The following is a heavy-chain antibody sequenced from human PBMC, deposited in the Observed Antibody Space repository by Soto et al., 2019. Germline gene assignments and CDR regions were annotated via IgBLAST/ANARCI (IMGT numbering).Heavy chain of an antibody. CDR3: ATKGRWYVGYYYYGMDV. V-gene: IGHV1-24*01. Sequence: GASVNVSCKVSGYTLTELSMHWVRQAPGKGLGWMGGFDPEDGETIYAQKFRGRVTMTEDTSTDTAYMELSSLRSEDTAVYYCATKGRWYVGYYYYGMDVWGQGTTVTVSS. D-gene: IGHD6-13*01. CDR2: FDPEDGET. CDR1: GYTLTELS. J-gene: IGHJ6*02.